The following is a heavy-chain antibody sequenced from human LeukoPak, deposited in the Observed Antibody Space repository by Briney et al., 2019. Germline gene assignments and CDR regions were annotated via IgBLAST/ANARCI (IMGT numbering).Heavy chain of an antibody. D-gene: IGHD3-3*01. CDR1: GGSISSSSYY. CDR3: ARRYYDFWSGTKDWFDP. J-gene: IGHJ5*02. Sequence: PSETLSLTCTVSGGSISSSSYYWGWIRQPPGKGLEWIGSIYYSGSTYYNPSLKSRVTISVDTSKDQFSLKLSSVTAADTAVYYCARRYYDFWSGTKDWFDPWGQGTLVTVSS. V-gene: IGHV4-39*07. CDR2: IYYSGST.